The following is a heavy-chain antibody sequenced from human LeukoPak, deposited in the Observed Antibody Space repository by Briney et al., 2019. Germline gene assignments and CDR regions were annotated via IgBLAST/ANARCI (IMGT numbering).Heavy chain of an antibody. V-gene: IGHV4-34*01. CDR1: GGSFSGYY. D-gene: IGHD1-26*01. CDR2: INHSGST. J-gene: IGHJ4*02. CDR3: ARGRAYFDY. Sequence: SETLSLTCAVYGGSFSGYYWSWIRQPPGKGLEWIGEINHSGSTNYNPSLKSRVTISVDTSKNHFSLKLSSVTAADTAVYYCARGRAYFDYWGQGTLVTVSS.